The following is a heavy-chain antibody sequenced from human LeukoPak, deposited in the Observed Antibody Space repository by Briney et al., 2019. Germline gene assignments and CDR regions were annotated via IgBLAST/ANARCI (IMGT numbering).Heavy chain of an antibody. D-gene: IGHD2-2*02. V-gene: IGHV1-69*13. CDR3: ARDLLSRPPDIVVVPAAISMYPYYYYGMDV. Sequence: ASVKVSCKASGGTFISYAISWVRQAPGQGLEWMGGIIPIFGTANYAQKFQGRVTITADESTSTAYMELSSLRSEDTAVYYCARDLLSRPPDIVVVPAAISMYPYYYYGMDVWGQGTTVTVSS. J-gene: IGHJ6*02. CDR2: IIPIFGTA. CDR1: GGTFISYA.